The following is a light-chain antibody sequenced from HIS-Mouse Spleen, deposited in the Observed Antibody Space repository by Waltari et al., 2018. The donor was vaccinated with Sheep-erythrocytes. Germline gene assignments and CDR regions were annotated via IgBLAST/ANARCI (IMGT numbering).Light chain of an antibody. CDR2: LGS. J-gene: IGLJ3*02. V-gene: IGLV2-23*01. CDR1: SSDVGSYNL. CDR3: CSYAGSSTPWV. Sequence: QSALTQPASVSGSPGQSITISCTGTSSDVGSYNLVSWYQQHPGKAPKLMFYLGSKRPSGVSNRFSGSKSGDTASLTISGLQAEDEADYYCCSYAGSSTPWVFGGGTKLTVL.